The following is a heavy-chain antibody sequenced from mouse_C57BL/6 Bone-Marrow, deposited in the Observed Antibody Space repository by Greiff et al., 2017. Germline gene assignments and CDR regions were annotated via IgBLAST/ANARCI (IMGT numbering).Heavy chain of an antibody. V-gene: IGHV1-55*01. D-gene: IGHD2-12*01. CDR1: GYTFTSYW. CDR3: ASYSVNAMDY. J-gene: IGHJ4*01. CDR2: IYPGSGST. Sequence: QVHVKQPGAELVKPGASVKMSCKASGYTFTSYWITWVKQRPGQGLEWIGDIYPGSGSTNYNEKFKSKATLTVDTSSSTAYMQLSSLTSEDSAVYYSASYSVNAMDYWGQGTSVTVSS.